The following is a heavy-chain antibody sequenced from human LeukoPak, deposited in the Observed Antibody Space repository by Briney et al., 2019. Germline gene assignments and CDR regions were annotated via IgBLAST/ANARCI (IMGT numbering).Heavy chain of an antibody. J-gene: IGHJ4*02. CDR1: GYTFTVYY. CDR2: INPNSGGT. CDR3: ARDRGDPYSFDY. V-gene: IGHV1-2*02. Sequence: ASVTLSCNASGYTFTVYYMHWVRHASGQGLEYMGWINPNSGGTNYAQKFQGRVTMTRDTSITTAYMELSRLTSDDTAVYYCARDRGDPYSFDYWGQGTMVTVSS. D-gene: IGHD2-21*01.